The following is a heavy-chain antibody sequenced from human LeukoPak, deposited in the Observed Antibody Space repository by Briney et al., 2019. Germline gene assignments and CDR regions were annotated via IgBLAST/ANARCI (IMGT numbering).Heavy chain of an antibody. CDR3: ARGVDYGDYWYYFDY. CDR2: INHSGST. J-gene: IGHJ4*02. Sequence: PSETLSLTCAVYGGSFSGYYWSWIRQPPGKGLEWIGEINHSGSTNYNPSLKSRVTISVDTSKNQFSLKLSSVTAADTAVYYCARGVDYGDYWYYFDYWGQGTLVTVSS. D-gene: IGHD4-17*01. V-gene: IGHV4-34*01. CDR1: GGSFSGYY.